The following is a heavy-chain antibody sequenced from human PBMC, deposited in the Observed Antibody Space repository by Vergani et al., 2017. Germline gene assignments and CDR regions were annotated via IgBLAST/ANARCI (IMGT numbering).Heavy chain of an antibody. CDR2: ICHTEDT. V-gene: IGHV4-31*11. Sequence: QVQLQESGPGVVKPSQTLSLTCAVSGGSISSGDHCWTWIRQRPGKGLEWIGEICHTEDTKYSPSLKSRVTVSVDESRNLFSLRLNSVTAADTAIYYCARDSAVGGTFDTWGQGTLVSVSS. J-gene: IGHJ4*02. D-gene: IGHD1-26*01. CDR1: GGSISSGDHC. CDR3: ARDSAVGGTFDT.